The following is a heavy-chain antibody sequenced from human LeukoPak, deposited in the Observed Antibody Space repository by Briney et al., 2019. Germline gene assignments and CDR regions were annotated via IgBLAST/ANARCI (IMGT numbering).Heavy chain of an antibody. CDR3: ARLLGGDPYYMDV. Sequence: PSETLSLTCTVSGGSINTYYWSWIRQPPGKGLEWIGSVYYNGNTYYNPSLKSRVTISPDTSKNQFSLKLSSVTAADTAVYYCARLLGGDPYYMDVWGKGTTVTVSS. CDR1: GGSINTYY. V-gene: IGHV4-59*01. J-gene: IGHJ6*03. D-gene: IGHD3-3*01. CDR2: VYYNGNT.